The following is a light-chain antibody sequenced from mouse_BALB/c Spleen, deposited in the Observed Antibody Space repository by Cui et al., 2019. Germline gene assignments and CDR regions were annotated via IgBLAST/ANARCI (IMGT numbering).Light chain of an antibody. J-gene: IGKJ4*01. CDR1: QSISDY. CDR3: QNGRSLFT. CDR2: YAS. V-gene: IGKV5-39*01. Sequence: DIVMTQSPATLSVTPGDRVSLSCRASQSISDYLHWYQQKSHESPRLLIKYASQSISGIPSRFSGSGSGSDFTLSINSVEPEDVGVYYCQNGRSLFTFGSGTKLEIK.